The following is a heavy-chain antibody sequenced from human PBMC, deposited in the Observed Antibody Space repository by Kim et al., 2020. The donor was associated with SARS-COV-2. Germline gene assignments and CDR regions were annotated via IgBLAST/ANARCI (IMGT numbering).Heavy chain of an antibody. Sequence: GGSLRLSCAASGFTFSSYAMSWVRQAPGKGLEWVSAISGSGGSTYYADSVKGRFAISRDNSKNTLYLQMNSLRAEDTAVYYCAKGEPGYSSSWYSVAGWSGGMDVWGQGTTVTVSS. CDR1: GFTFSSYA. J-gene: IGHJ6*02. CDR3: AKGEPGYSSSWYSVAGWSGGMDV. D-gene: IGHD6-13*01. V-gene: IGHV3-23*01. CDR2: ISGSGGST.